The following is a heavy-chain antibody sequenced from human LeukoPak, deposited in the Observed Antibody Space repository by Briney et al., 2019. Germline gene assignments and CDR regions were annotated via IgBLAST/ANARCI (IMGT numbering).Heavy chain of an antibody. CDR2: MHHSGST. V-gene: IGHV4-39*07. J-gene: IGHJ4*02. Sequence: PSETLSLTCTVSGGSITTRSYYWGWIRQPPGKGLEWIGSMHHSGSTYYNPSLKSRVTISVDTSENQFSLKLSSVTAADTAVYYCVRCDSEHFYVDYWGQGTLVTVSS. D-gene: IGHD2-21*02. CDR1: GGSITTRSYY. CDR3: VRCDSEHFYVDY.